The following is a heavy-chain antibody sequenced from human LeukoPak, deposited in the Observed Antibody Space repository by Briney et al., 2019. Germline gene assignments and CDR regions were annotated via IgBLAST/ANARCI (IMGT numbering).Heavy chain of an antibody. Sequence: ASVKVSCKASGYTFTSYDFNWVRQATGQGLEWMGWMNPNSGNTGYAQKFQGRVTMTRNTSISTAYMELSSLRSEDTAVYYCARIPPKRGYSYGSSYWGQGTLVTVSS. D-gene: IGHD5-18*01. CDR3: ARIPPKRGYSYGSSY. CDR1: GYTFTSYD. CDR2: MNPNSGNT. J-gene: IGHJ4*02. V-gene: IGHV1-8*01.